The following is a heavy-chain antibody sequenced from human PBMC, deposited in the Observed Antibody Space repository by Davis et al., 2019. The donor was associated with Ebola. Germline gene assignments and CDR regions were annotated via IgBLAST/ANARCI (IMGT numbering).Heavy chain of an antibody. CDR1: GYTFTTYW. CDR2: IYPGDSVT. CDR3: ARRGGWSGAFLNY. V-gene: IGHV5-51*01. Sequence: GESLKISCKGSGYTFTTYWIGWVRQMPGKGLEWIGIIYPGDSVTRYSPSFQGQVTISADKSISTAYLQWSSLKASDTAMYYCARRGGWSGAFLNYWGQGTLVTVSS. J-gene: IGHJ4*02. D-gene: IGHD3-3*02.